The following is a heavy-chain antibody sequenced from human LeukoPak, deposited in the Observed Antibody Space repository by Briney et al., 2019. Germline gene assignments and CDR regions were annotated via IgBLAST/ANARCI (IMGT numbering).Heavy chain of an antibody. J-gene: IGHJ4*02. D-gene: IGHD3-22*01. CDR2: IYNTGST. V-gene: IGHV4-4*09. Sequence: SETLSLTCTVSGVSIRNYYCSWIRQPPGKGLEWIGSIYNTGSTNYYNPSLKSRVTISVDTSKSQFSLRLNSVTAADTAVYYCARNYADIGGFFSYYFEFWGQGALVTVSS. CDR1: GVSIRNYY. CDR3: ARNYADIGGFFSYYFEF.